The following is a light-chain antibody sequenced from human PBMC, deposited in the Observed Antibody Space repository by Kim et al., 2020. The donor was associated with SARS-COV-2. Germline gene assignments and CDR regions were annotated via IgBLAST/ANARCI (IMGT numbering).Light chain of an antibody. J-gene: IGKJ2*01. CDR2: LAS. V-gene: IGKV4-1*01. CDR3: QQSYGTPHT. CDR1: LSVLYSSNNKNY. Sequence: TINCKSSLSVLYSSNNKNYLAWYPQKPGQPPKLLIYLASTRQSGVPDRFSGSGSGTDFTLTISSLQAEDVAVYYCQQSYGTPHTFGQGTKLEIK.